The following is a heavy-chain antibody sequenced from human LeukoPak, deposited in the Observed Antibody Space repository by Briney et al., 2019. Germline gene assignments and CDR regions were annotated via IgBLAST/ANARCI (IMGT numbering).Heavy chain of an antibody. Sequence: GGSLRLSCEASGFTFSSYAMHWVRQAPGKGLEWVAVISYDGSNKYYADSVKGRFTISRDNSKNTLYLQMNSLRAEGTAVYYCARRAGAYSHPYDYWGQGTLVTVSS. V-gene: IGHV3-30*14. D-gene: IGHD4/OR15-4a*01. J-gene: IGHJ4*02. CDR1: GFTFSSYA. CDR3: ARRAGAYSHPYDY. CDR2: ISYDGSNK.